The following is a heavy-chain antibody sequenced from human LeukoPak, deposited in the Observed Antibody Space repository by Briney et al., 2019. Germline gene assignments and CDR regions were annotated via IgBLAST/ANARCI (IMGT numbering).Heavy chain of an antibody. V-gene: IGHV3-7*01. CDR2: IKQDGSEK. J-gene: IGHJ2*01. Sequence: GGSLRLSCAASAFTFSNAWMTWVRQAPGKGLEWVANIKQDGSEKYYVDSVKGRFTISRDNAKNSLYLQMNSLRAEDTAVYYCARSYWGHWYFDLWGRGTLVTVSS. D-gene: IGHD7-27*01. CDR1: AFTFSNAW. CDR3: ARSYWGHWYFDL.